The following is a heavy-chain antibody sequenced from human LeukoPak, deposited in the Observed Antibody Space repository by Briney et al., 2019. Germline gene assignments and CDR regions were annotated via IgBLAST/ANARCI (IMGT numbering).Heavy chain of an antibody. J-gene: IGHJ1*01. CDR2: INHSGST. D-gene: IGHD4-17*01. CDR1: GGSFSGYY. Sequence: SETLSLTCAVYGGSFSGYYWSWIRQPPGKGLEWIGEINHSGSTNYNPSLKSRVTISVDTSKNQFSLKLSSVTAADTAVYYCARPRRGDLRVTTSYFQHWGQGTLVTVSS. V-gene: IGHV4-34*01. CDR3: ARPRRGDLRVTTSYFQH.